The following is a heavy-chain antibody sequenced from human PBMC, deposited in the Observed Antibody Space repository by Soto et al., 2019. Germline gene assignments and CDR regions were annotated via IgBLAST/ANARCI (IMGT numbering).Heavy chain of an antibody. CDR1: GFTFSSYA. J-gene: IGHJ4*02. CDR2: ISSNGGST. Sequence: EVQLVEAGGGLVQPGGSLRLSCAAPGFTFSSYAMHWGRQAPGKGLEYVSAISSNGGSTYYANSVKGRFTISRDNSKNTLYLQMGSLRAEDMAVYYCARQWLDSYYFDYWGQGTLVTVSS. V-gene: IGHV3-64*01. CDR3: ARQWLDSYYFDY. D-gene: IGHD6-19*01.